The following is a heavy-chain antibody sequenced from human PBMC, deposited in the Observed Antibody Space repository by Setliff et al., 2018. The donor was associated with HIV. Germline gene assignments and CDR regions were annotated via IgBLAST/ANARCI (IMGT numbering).Heavy chain of an antibody. CDR1: GYSFINYW. CDR3: ASLQGEAPGPDY. CDR2: IYPGDFDT. V-gene: IGHV5-51*01. J-gene: IGHJ4*02. Sequence: GESLKISCKGSGYSFINYWIGWVRQMPGKGLEWMGIIYPGDFDTKYSPSFQGQVTISADKSINTAYLQWSSLRASDTAMYYCASLQGEAPGPDYWGQGTLVTVSS.